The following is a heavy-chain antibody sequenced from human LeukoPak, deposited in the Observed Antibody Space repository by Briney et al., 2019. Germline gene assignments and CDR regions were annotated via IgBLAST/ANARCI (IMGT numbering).Heavy chain of an antibody. D-gene: IGHD3-10*01. CDR3: ARDTMVRGVMGWFDP. J-gene: IGHJ5*02. Sequence: SETLSLTCSVSGYSISSGYYWGWIRQPPGKGLEWIGSIYQSGSTYYNPSLKSRVTISVDTSKNQFSLKLSSVTAADTAVYYCARDTMVRGVMGWFDPWGQGTLVTVSS. CDR1: GYSISSGYY. V-gene: IGHV4-38-2*02. CDR2: IYQSGST.